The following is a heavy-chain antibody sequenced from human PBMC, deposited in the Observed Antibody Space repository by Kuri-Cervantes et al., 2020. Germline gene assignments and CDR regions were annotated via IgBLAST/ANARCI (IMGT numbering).Heavy chain of an antibody. CDR1: GGSISSYY. V-gene: IGHV4-59*01. D-gene: IGHD2-2*01. CDR2: IYYSGST. J-gene: IGHJ4*02. CDR3: ARGSSTSCYSY. Sequence: ESLKISCTVSGGSISSYYWSWIRQPPGKGLEWIGYIYYSGSTNYNPSLKSRVTISVDTSKNQFSLKLSSVTAADTAVYYCARGSSTSCYSYWGQGTLVTVSS.